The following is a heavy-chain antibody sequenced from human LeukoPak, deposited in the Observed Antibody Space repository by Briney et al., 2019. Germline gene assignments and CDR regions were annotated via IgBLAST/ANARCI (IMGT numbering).Heavy chain of an antibody. V-gene: IGHV4-4*07. D-gene: IGHD1-26*01. Sequence: SETLSLTCTVSGGSISSYYWSWIRQPAGRGLEWIGRIYTSGSTNYNLSLKSRVTMSVDTSKNQFSLKLSSVTAADTAVYYCARDQGSVRGGSYYRYFDYWGQGTLVTVSS. CDR3: ARDQGSVRGGSYYRYFDY. CDR2: IYTSGST. J-gene: IGHJ4*02. CDR1: GGSISSYY.